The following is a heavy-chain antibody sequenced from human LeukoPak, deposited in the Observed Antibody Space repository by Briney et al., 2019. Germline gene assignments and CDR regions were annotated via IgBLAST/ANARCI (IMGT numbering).Heavy chain of an antibody. Sequence: GGSLRLSCAASGFSLSSYAMHWVRQAPGKGLEWVANIKQDGSEKYYVDSVKGRFTISRDNAKNSLHLQMNSLRAEDTAVYYCARGGSLWGQGTLVTVSS. CDR2: IKQDGSEK. V-gene: IGHV3-7*04. CDR1: GFSLSSYA. D-gene: IGHD1-26*01. CDR3: ARGGSL. J-gene: IGHJ4*02.